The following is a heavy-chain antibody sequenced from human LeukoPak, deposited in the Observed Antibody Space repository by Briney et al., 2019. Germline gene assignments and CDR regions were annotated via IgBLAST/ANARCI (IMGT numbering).Heavy chain of an antibody. CDR1: GFTFSSYS. Sequence: PGGSLSLSCAASGFTFSSYSMNWVRQAPGKGLEWVSSISSSSSFIYYADSVKGRFTISRDNAKHSLYLQMNSLRAEDTAVYYCARDGSGSYYDPPDYWGQGTLVTVSS. CDR2: ISSSSSFI. V-gene: IGHV3-21*01. CDR3: ARDGSGSYYDPPDY. J-gene: IGHJ4*02. D-gene: IGHD3-10*01.